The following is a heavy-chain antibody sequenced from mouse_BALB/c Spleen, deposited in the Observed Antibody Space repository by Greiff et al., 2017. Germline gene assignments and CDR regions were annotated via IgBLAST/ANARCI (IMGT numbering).Heavy chain of an antibody. Sequence: EVQLQESGAELVKPGASVKLSCTASGFTFNDTYMHWVKQRPEQGLEWIGRIYPANGNTKYDPKFQGKATITADTSSNTAYLQLSSLTSEDTAVYYCATIYYDYDDGMDYWGQGTSVTVSA. D-gene: IGHD2-4*01. CDR3: ATIYYDYDDGMDY. CDR1: GFTFNDTY. V-gene: IGHV14-3*02. J-gene: IGHJ4*01. CDR2: IYPANGNT.